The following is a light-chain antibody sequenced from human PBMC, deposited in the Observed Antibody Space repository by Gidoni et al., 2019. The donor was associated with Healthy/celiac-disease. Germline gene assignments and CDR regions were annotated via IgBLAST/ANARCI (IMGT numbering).Light chain of an antibody. J-gene: IGKJ2*01. CDR3: QQYNNWPPRYT. CDR1: QSVSSN. V-gene: IGKV3-15*01. Sequence: VMTQSPATLSVSPGERATLSCRGSQSVSSNLDWYQQKPGHAPRLLIYGASTRATGIPARFSGSGSGTEFTLTISSLQSEDFAVYYCQQYNNWPPRYTFGQGTKLEIK. CDR2: GAS.